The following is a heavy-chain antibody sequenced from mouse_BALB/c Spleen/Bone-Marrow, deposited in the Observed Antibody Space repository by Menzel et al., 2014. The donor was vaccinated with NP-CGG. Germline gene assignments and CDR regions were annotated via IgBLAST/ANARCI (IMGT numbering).Heavy chain of an antibody. Sequence: VKLVESGAELARPGASVKMSCRASGYTFTTYTMHWVKQRPGQGLEWIGYINPSSGYTYYNQKFKDKATLTADESSSAAYLQLSSLTSEDSAVYYCARVYGNYDAMDYWGQGTPVTVSS. J-gene: IGHJ4*01. D-gene: IGHD2-1*01. V-gene: IGHV1-4*01. CDR3: ARVYGNYDAMDY. CDR2: INPSSGYT. CDR1: GYTFTTYT.